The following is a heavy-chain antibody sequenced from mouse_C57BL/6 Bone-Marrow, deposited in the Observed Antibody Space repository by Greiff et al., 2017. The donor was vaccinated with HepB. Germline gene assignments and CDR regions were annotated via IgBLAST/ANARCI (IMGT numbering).Heavy chain of an antibody. D-gene: IGHD1-1*01. CDR1: GFNIKDDY. CDR2: IDPENGDT. J-gene: IGHJ4*01. V-gene: IGHV14-4*01. Sequence: EVQLQQSGAELVWPGASVKLSCTASGFNIKDDYMHWVKQRPEQGLEWIGWIDPENGDTEYASKFQGKATITADTSSNTAYLQLSSLTSEDTAVYYCVIYYYGSSYAMDYWGQGTSVTVSS. CDR3: VIYYYGSSYAMDY.